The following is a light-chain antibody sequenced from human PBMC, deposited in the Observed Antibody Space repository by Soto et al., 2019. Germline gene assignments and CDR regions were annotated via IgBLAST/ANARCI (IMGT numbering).Light chain of an antibody. V-gene: IGKV3-15*01. J-gene: IGKJ3*01. CDR2: GAS. Sequence: EIVMTQSPANLSVSPGERATLSCRASQSISSNLAWYQQKPGQAPRLLIYGASTRATGIPARFSGSGSGTEFTLTISSLQSEDFAVYYCQQNNKWPVTITFGPGTKVDIK. CDR3: QQNNKWPVTIT. CDR1: QSISSN.